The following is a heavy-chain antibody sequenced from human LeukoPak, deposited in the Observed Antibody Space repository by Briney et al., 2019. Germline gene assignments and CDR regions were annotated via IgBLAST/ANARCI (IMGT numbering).Heavy chain of an antibody. J-gene: IGHJ4*02. V-gene: IGHV4-4*07. CDR1: GGSISSYY. Sequence: ASETLSLTCTVSGGSISSYYWGWIRQPPGKGLEWIGRIYISGSTNYNPSLKSRVTMSVDTSKNQFSLKLSSVTAADTAVYYCARDRGTWNDDGFDYWGQGTLVTVSS. CDR3: ARDRGTWNDDGFDY. CDR2: IYISGST. D-gene: IGHD1-1*01.